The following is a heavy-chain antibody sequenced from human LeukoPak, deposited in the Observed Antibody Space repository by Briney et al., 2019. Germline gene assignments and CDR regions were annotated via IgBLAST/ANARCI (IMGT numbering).Heavy chain of an antibody. CDR2: IKQDGSEK. D-gene: IGHD6-6*01. J-gene: IGHJ4*02. CDR3: ARDLSSIN. Sequence: GGSLRLSCAASGFTLSSYWMSWVRQAPGKGLEWVANIKQDGSEKHYVDSVEGRFTISRDNAKNSLFLQMNGLRAEDTAVYFCARDLSSINWGQGTLVTVSS. CDR1: GFTLSSYW. V-gene: IGHV3-7*01.